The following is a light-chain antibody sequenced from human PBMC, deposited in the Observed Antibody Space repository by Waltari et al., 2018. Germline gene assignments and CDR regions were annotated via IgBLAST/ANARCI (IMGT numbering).Light chain of an antibody. CDR3: QQTFSTQTT. CDR2: AAS. J-gene: IGKJ5*01. Sequence: DNQITQSPSSLSASVGDGVTITCRSSPTISSYLNWYQQKPGKAPKFLIYAASSLRSGVPSRFSGSRSGTEFTLTISSLQPEDFATYYCQQTFSTQTTFGQGTRLELK. V-gene: IGKV1-39*01. CDR1: PTISSY.